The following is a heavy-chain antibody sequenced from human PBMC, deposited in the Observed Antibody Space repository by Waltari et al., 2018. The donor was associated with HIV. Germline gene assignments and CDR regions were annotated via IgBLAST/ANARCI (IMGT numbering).Heavy chain of an antibody. Sequence: EVQLVESGGGLIEPGGSLRLSCAASGFPVSTNYMSWVHQAPGKGLEWGSVIYSGGSTYYADSVKGRFTISRDNSKNTLYLQMNSLRAEDTAVYYCARVVPAAYYFDYWGQGTLVTVSS. V-gene: IGHV3-53*01. CDR1: GFPVSTNY. J-gene: IGHJ4*02. CDR3: ARVVPAAYYFDY. CDR2: IYSGGST. D-gene: IGHD2-2*01.